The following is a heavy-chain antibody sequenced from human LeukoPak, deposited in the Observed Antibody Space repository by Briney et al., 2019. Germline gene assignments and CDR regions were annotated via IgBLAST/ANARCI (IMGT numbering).Heavy chain of an antibody. Sequence: SVRVSCKASGGTFTSYAIRWERQAPGRGLEWMGGIIPIFGIANYAQKFHGRVTITADESTSTAYMELSSLRSEDTAVYYCAALEYYFDYWGQGTLVTVSS. CDR2: IIPIFGIA. J-gene: IGHJ4*02. D-gene: IGHD3-3*01. V-gene: IGHV1-69*13. CDR1: GGTFTSYA. CDR3: AALEYYFDY.